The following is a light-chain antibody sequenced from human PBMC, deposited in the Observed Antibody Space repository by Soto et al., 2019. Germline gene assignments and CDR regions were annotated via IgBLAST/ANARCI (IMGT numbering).Light chain of an antibody. CDR2: GAS. Sequence: EIVLTQSPGTLSLSPGERATLSGMASQSVSSSYLAWYQQKPGQAPRLLIYGASSRATGIPDRFSGSGSGTDFTLTISRLEPEDFAVYYCQQYGSSPPYTFGQGTRLEI. CDR3: QQYGSSPPYT. CDR1: QSVSSSY. J-gene: IGKJ5*01. V-gene: IGKV3-20*01.